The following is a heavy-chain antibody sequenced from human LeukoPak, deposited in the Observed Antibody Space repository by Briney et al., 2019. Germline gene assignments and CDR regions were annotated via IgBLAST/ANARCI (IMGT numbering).Heavy chain of an antibody. J-gene: IGHJ4*02. CDR2: IKQDGSEK. CDR3: ARDKGSLLWFGEFFSFDY. V-gene: IGHV3-7*01. D-gene: IGHD3-10*01. Sequence: PGGSLRLSCAASGFTFSSYGMSWVRQAPGKGLEWVANIKQDGSEKYYVDSVKGRFTISRDNAKNSLYLQMNSLRAEDTAVYYCARDKGSLLWFGEFFSFDYWGQGTLVTVSS. CDR1: GFTFSSYG.